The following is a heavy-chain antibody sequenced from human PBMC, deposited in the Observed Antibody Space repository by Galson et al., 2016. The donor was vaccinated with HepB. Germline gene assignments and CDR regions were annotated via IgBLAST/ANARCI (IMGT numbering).Heavy chain of an antibody. CDR3: ARASDRSGYFQLRWFDP. CDR2: IKHDGSET. D-gene: IGHD3-22*01. J-gene: IGHJ5*02. V-gene: IGHV3-7*01. CDR1: GLNFSSYW. Sequence: SLRLSCAASGLNFSSYWMTWFRQAPGKGLEWVANIKHDGSETWYVDSMRGRFTISRDNAKNSLYLQMNSLRVEDTAVYYCARASDRSGYFQLRWFDPWGQGTLVTVSS.